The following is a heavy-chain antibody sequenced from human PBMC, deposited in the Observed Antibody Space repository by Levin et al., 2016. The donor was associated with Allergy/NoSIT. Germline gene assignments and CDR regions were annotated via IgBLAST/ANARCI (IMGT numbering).Heavy chain of an antibody. CDR2: VYYSGST. J-gene: IGHJ6*02. CDR1: RGSPMTNFY. D-gene: IGHD2/OR15-2a*01. V-gene: IGHV4-59*01. CDR3: ARVIRGTFSYGMDV. Sequence: SETLSLTCSVSRGSPMTNFYWGWIRQPPGKGLEWIGYVYYSGSTQYNPSLKSRVTISLDTSRNQCSLNLRSVTAADTAVYYCARVIRGTFSYGMDVWGQGTTVTVPS.